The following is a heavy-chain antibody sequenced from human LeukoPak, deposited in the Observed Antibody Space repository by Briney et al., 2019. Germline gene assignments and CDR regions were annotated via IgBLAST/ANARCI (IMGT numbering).Heavy chain of an antibody. J-gene: IGHJ4*02. CDR3: AREDSSGYYFYFDY. CDR2: IIPIFGTA. CDR1: GGTFSSYA. Sequence: GASVKVSCKASGGTFSSYAISWVRQAPGEGLEWMGGIIPIFGTANYAQKFQRRVTITTDESTSTAYMELSSLGSEDTAVYYCAREDSSGYYFYFDYWGQGTLVTVSS. V-gene: IGHV1-69*05. D-gene: IGHD3-22*01.